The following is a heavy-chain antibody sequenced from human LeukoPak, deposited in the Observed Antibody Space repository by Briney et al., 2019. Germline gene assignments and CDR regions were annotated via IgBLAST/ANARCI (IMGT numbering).Heavy chain of an antibody. D-gene: IGHD3-22*01. CDR2: IYTSGST. J-gene: IGHJ6*03. CDR1: GGSISSGSYY. CDR3: ASQGGITMIPGYYYYYMDV. Sequence: SKTPSLTCTVSGGSISSGSYYWSWIRQPAGKGLEWFGRIYTSGSTNYNPSLKSRVTISVDTSKNQFSLKLSSVTAADTAVYYCASQGGITMIPGYYYYYMDVWGKGTTVTVPS. V-gene: IGHV4-61*02.